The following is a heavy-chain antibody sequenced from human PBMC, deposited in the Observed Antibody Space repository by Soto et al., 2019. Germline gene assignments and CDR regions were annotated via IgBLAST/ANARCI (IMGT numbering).Heavy chain of an antibody. CDR3: AGPLWRDAYNWGYFDL. V-gene: IGHV3-30-3*01. D-gene: IGHD1-1*01. J-gene: IGHJ2*01. Sequence: QVQLVESGGGVVQPGRSLRLSCAASGFTFSSYAMHWVRQAPGKGLEWVAVISYDGSNKYYTDSVKGRFTISRDNSKNTLYLQMNSLRAEDTAVYYCAGPLWRDAYNWGYFDLWGRGTLVTVSS. CDR2: ISYDGSNK. CDR1: GFTFSSYA.